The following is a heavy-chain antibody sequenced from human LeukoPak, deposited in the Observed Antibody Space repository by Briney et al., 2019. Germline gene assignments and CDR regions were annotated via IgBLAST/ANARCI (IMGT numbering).Heavy chain of an antibody. Sequence: PSETLSLTCTVSGGSISSYYWSWIRQPPGKGLEWIGYIYYSGSTNYNPSLKSRVTISVDTSKNQFSLKLSSVTAADTAVYYCARVRGGSYYNYYYGMDVWGQGTTVTASS. V-gene: IGHV4-59*01. D-gene: IGHD1-26*01. CDR2: IYYSGST. CDR3: ARVRGGSYYNYYYGMDV. J-gene: IGHJ6*02. CDR1: GGSISSYY.